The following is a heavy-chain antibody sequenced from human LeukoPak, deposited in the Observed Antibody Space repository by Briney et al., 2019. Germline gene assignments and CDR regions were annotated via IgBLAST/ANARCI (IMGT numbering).Heavy chain of an antibody. Sequence: SQTLSLTCTVSGGSISSGSYYWNWIRQPAGKGLEWIGRIYTSGSTNYNPSLKSRVTISVDTSKNQCSLKLSSVTAADTAVYYCAREANPPGSFFDYWGQGTLVTVSS. D-gene: IGHD6-6*01. J-gene: IGHJ4*02. V-gene: IGHV4-61*02. CDR2: IYTSGST. CDR1: GGSISSGSYY. CDR3: AREANPPGSFFDY.